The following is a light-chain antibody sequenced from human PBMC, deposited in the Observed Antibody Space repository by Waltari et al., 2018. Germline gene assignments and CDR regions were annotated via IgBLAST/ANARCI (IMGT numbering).Light chain of an antibody. V-gene: IGLV3-19*01. CDR2: CQD. Sequence: SSELTQDPAVSVALGQTVRITCEGDSTRRYSASWYQQRPGQAPILVLYCQDNRPSGIPDRFSGSTSGNTASLTITGAQAEDEADYYCLSRDTSSTRLFGGGTRLTV. J-gene: IGLJ2*01. CDR1: STRRYS. CDR3: LSRDTSSTRL.